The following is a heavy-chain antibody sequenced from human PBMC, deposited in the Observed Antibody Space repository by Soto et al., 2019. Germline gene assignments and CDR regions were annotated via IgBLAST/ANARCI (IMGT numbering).Heavy chain of an antibody. CDR1: GFTFSSYS. D-gene: IGHD6-13*01. J-gene: IGHJ6*02. CDR3: ARAAVRVAAAGTDGMDV. V-gene: IGHV3-48*02. Sequence: GGSLRLSCAASGFTFSSYSMNWVRQAPGKGLEWVSYISSSSSTIYYADSVKGRFTISRDNAKNSLYLQMNSLRDEDTAVYYGARAAVRVAAAGTDGMDVWGQGTTVTVSS. CDR2: ISSSSSTI.